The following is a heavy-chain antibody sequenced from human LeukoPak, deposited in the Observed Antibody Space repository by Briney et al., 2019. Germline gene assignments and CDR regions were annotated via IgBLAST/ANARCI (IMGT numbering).Heavy chain of an antibody. CDR1: GFTFSDYY. V-gene: IGHV3-11*06. J-gene: IGHJ4*01. D-gene: IGHD5-24*01. CDR2: ISSSSSYT. Sequence: PGGSLRLSCAASGFTFSDYYMSWIRQAPGKGLEWVSYISSSSSYTNYADSVKGRFTISRDNAKNSLYLQMNSLRAEDTAVYYCARDWDGYFLTYWGQGTLVTVSS. CDR3: ARDWDGYFLTY.